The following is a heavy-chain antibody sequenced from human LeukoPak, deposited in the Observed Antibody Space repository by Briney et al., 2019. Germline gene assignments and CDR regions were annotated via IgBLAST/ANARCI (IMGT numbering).Heavy chain of an antibody. CDR2: IYTGGST. V-gene: IGHV3-66*01. Sequence: GGSLRLSCAASGFTVRRNYMSWVRQAPGKGLEWVSVIYTGGSTYYADSVKGRFTISRDNSNNILHLQTNSLRVEDTAVYYCAGGAGDWNAFHIWGQGTMDTVSS. CDR3: AGGAGDWNAFHI. D-gene: IGHD2-21*02. J-gene: IGHJ3*02. CDR1: GFTVRRNY.